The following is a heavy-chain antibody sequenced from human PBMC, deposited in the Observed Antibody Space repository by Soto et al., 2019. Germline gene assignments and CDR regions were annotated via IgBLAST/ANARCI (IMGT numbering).Heavy chain of an antibody. V-gene: IGHV3-33*08. CDR1: GFTFSSYA. CDR2: IWYDGSNK. J-gene: IGHJ6*02. Sequence: GGSLRLSCAASGFTFSSYAMHWVRQAPGKGLEWVAVIWYDGSNKYYADSVKGRFTISRDNSKNTLYLQMNSLRAEDTAVYYCARTTTPLYYYYGMDVWGQGTTVTVSS. CDR3: ARTTTPLYYYYGMDV. D-gene: IGHD4-17*01.